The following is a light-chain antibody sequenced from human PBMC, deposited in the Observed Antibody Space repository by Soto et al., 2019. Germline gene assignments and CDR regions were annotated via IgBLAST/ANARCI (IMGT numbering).Light chain of an antibody. CDR2: WAS. CDR1: QSVLYSSNNKSY. CDR3: QQYYTTLFT. J-gene: IGKJ3*01. V-gene: IGKV4-1*01. Sequence: DIVMTQSPDSLAVSLGERATVNCKSSQSVLYSSNNKSYLAWYQQKPGQPPKLLIYWASTRESGVPERFSGSGSGTDFTLTITSLQAEDVAVYYCQQYYTTLFTFGHGTKVDIK.